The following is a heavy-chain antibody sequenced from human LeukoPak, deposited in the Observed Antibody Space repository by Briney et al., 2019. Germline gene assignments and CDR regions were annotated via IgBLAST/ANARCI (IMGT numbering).Heavy chain of an antibody. CDR1: GDSISSYY. CDR2: IYTSGST. V-gene: IGHV4-4*07. CDR3: ARSPQGTATTANWLDP. Sequence: PSETLSLTCTVSGDSISSYYWSWIRQPAGKGLEWIGRIYTSGSTNYNPSLKTRVTVSLDTSKNQFSLNLISVTAADTAVYYCARSPQGTATTANWLDPWGQGTLVTVSS. D-gene: IGHD4-17*01. J-gene: IGHJ5*02.